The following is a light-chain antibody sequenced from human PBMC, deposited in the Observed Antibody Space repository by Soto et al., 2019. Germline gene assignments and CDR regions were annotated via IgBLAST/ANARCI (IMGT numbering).Light chain of an antibody. Sequence: EIVMTQSPVTLSVSPGERATLSCRASQSVSSNLAWYQQKPGQAPRLLIYGASTRATGIPARFSGSGSGTEFTLTISSLQSEDFGVYYCQQYHNWPPLTFGGGTKVEIK. V-gene: IGKV3-15*01. J-gene: IGKJ4*01. CDR2: GAS. CDR3: QQYHNWPPLT. CDR1: QSVSSN.